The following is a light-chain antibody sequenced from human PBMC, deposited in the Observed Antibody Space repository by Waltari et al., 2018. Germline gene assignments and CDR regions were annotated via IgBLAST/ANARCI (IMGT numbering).Light chain of an antibody. CDR1: QSVGTY. CDR2: DAS. CDR3: QQRSDWPPWVFT. V-gene: IGKV3-11*01. Sequence: EIILTQSPATLSLSPGERATLSCRASQSVGTYLGWYQQKPGQAPRLLIYDASNRAIGIPARFSGSGSGTDFTLTISSLEPEDSAVYYCQQRSDWPPWVFTCGPGTKVDI. J-gene: IGKJ3*01.